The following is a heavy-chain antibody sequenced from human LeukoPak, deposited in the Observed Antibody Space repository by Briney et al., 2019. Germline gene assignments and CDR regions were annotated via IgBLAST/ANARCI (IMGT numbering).Heavy chain of an antibody. CDR2: FSTVGAST. V-gene: IGHV3-64D*09. CDR3: LKGRGGGGMAFDI. Sequence: GGSLRLSCSASGFTFSSYAMHWVRQAPDKGLEYVSTFSTVGASTNYADSVKGRFTISRDNSKNTLYLQMSSLRAEDTAVYYCLKGRGGGGMAFDIWGQGTMVTGSS. CDR1: GFTFSSYA. D-gene: IGHD3-16*01. J-gene: IGHJ3*02.